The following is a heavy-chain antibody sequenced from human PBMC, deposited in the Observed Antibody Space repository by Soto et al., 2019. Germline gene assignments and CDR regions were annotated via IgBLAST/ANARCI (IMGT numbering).Heavy chain of an antibody. J-gene: IGHJ5*02. Sequence: SETLSLTCTVSGGSISSGGYYWSWIRQHPGKGLEWIGYIYYSGSTYYNPSLKSRVTISVDTSKNQFSLKLSSVTAADTAVYYCARAYRGYSYGGEGNCFDPWGQGPLVTVSS. CDR3: ARAYRGYSYGGEGNCFDP. D-gene: IGHD5-18*01. CDR1: GGSISSGGYY. CDR2: IYYSGST. V-gene: IGHV4-31*03.